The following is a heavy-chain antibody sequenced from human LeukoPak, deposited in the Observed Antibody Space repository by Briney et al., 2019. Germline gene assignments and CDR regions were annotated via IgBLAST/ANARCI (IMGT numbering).Heavy chain of an antibody. CDR1: GGSLSGHY. D-gene: IGHD1-1*01. CDR3: ARHGRGFDY. Sequence: SETLSLTCTVSGGSLSGHYWSWIRQPPGKRLEWIGYVSYTGRTKYNPSLQSRVTISIDTSKSQFSLKLSSVTAADTAIFYCARHGRGFDYWGQGTLVTVSS. V-gene: IGHV4-59*08. CDR2: VSYTGRT. J-gene: IGHJ4*02.